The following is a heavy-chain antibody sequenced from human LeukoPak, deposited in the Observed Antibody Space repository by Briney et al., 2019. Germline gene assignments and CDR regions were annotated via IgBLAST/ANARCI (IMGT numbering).Heavy chain of an antibody. CDR3: ARERIAAAGTPWFDP. J-gene: IGHJ5*02. CDR1: GFTFSSYA. V-gene: IGHV3-30*04. CDR2: ISYDGSNK. Sequence: GGSLRLSCAASGFTFSSYAMHWVRQAPGKGLEWVAVISYDGSNKYYADSVKGRFTISRDNSKNTLYLQMNSLRAEDTAVYYCARERIAAAGTPWFDPWGQGTLVTVSS. D-gene: IGHD6-13*01.